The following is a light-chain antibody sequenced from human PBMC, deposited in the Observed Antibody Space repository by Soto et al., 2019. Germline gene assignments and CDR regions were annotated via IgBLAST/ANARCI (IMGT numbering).Light chain of an antibody. CDR2: EVS. CDR1: SSDVGSYDR. J-gene: IGLJ2*01. Sequence: QSALTQPPSVSGSPGQSVTISCTGTSSDVGSYDRVSWYQQPPGTAPKVIIYEVSHRPSGVPDRFSGSKSGNTASLTISGLQAEDEADYICISHTNISPLFGGGTKLTVL. V-gene: IGLV2-18*02. CDR3: ISHTNISPL.